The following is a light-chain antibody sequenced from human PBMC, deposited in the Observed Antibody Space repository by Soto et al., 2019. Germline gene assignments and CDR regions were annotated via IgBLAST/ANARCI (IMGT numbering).Light chain of an antibody. CDR2: GAS. CDR1: QSVDIN. J-gene: IGKJ1*01. CDR3: QQYRSWPRT. V-gene: IGKV3-15*01. Sequence: EIVLTQSPATLSVSPGESVTLSCRASQSVDINLAWYQQKTGQAPRLLIYGASTRATDMPARFSGRGAGAELNLTISRLQSEDFAVYYCQQYRSWPRTFGQGTKVDIK.